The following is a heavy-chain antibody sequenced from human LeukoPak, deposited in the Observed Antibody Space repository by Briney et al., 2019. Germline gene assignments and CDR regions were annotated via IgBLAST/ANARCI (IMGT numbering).Heavy chain of an antibody. V-gene: IGHV4-61*02. Sequence: SETLSLTCTVSGDSISSGDYYWSRIRQPAGKGLEWIGRIYTSGSTNYNPSLKSRVTISVDTSKNQFSLKLTSVTAADTAVYYCARGPYKYDGSGAFDIWGQGTMVTVSS. J-gene: IGHJ3*02. CDR2: IYTSGST. CDR1: GDSISSGDYY. D-gene: IGHD3-22*01. CDR3: ARGPYKYDGSGAFDI.